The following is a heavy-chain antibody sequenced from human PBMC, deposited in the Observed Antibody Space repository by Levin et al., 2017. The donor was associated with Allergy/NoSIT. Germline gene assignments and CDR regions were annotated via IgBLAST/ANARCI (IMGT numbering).Heavy chain of an antibody. V-gene: IGHV3-15*01. CDR2: IRSKTDGGTT. CDR1: GFIFSNAW. J-gene: IGHJ4*02. CDR3: TTEIGRLVLVLETLVY. Sequence: NSGGSLRLSCTASGFIFSNAWMSWVRQAPGKGPEWVGHIRSKTDGGTTAYAAPVRGRFTISRDDSKNTLYLQMNSLTTEDTAVYYCTTEIGRLVLVLETLVYWGQGNLVTVSS. D-gene: IGHD3-22*01.